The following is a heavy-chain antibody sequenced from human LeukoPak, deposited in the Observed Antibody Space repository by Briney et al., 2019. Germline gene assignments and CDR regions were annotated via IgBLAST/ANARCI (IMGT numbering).Heavy chain of an antibody. J-gene: IGHJ4*02. CDR2: IYPGDSDT. D-gene: IGHD3-10*01. CDR1: GYRFTDYW. Sequence: GESLKISCKGSGYRFTDYWIAWVRQMPGKGLEWMAIIYPGDSDTRYSPSFQGQVTLSADKSINTVYLQWNRLKASDTAIYYCAKRPHGWGTYLYYYHYWGQGTLVTVSS. V-gene: IGHV5-51*01. CDR3: AKRPHGWGTYLYYYHY.